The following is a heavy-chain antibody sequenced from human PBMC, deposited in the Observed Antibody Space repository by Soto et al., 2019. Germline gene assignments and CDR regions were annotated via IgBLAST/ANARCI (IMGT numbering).Heavy chain of an antibody. CDR1: GFTFSSYA. V-gene: IGHV3-23*01. CDR3: ARDIVVVVAEFDY. J-gene: IGHJ4*02. D-gene: IGHD2-15*01. CDR2: ISGSGGST. Sequence: PGGSLRLSCAASGFTFSSYAMSWVRQAPGKGLEWVSAISGSGGSTYYADSVKGRFTISRDNSKNTLYLQMNSLRAEDTAVYYCARDIVVVVAEFDYWGQGTPVTVSS.